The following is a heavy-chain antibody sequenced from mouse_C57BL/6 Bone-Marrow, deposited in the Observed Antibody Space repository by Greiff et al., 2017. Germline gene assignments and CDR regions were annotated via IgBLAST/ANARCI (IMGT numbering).Heavy chain of an antibody. CDR1: GYTFTDYE. J-gene: IGHJ1*03. CDR3: ITGTWYFDV. CDR2: IDPETGGT. V-gene: IGHV1-15*01. D-gene: IGHD4-1*01. Sequence: VQLQQSGAELVRPGASVTLSCKASGYTFTDYEMHWVKQTPVHGLEWIGAIDPETGGTAYNQKFKGKAILTADNSSSTAYMELRSLTSEDSAVYYCITGTWYFDVWGTGTTVTVSS.